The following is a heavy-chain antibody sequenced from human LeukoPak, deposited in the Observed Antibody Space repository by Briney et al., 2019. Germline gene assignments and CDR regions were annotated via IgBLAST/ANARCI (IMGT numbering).Heavy chain of an antibody. V-gene: IGHV4-34*01. Sequence: SETLSLTCAVHGGSFNSYPWSWIRQPPGKGLEWIGEITHGGSTNYNPSLKSRVTISVDTSRNQFSLKLTSVTAADRGVYYCARESYLDWFDPWSQGTLVTVSS. D-gene: IGHD3-10*01. CDR3: ARESYLDWFDP. CDR2: ITHGGST. J-gene: IGHJ5*02. CDR1: GGSFNSYP.